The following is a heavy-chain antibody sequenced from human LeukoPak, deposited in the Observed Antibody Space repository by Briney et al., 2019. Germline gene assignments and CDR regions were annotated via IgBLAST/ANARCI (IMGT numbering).Heavy chain of an antibody. CDR2: ISHSATT. CDR1: GYSITTGYY. J-gene: IGHJ6*03. D-gene: IGHD3-10*01. Sequence: SETLSLTCTVSGYSITTGYYWGRLRQSPGRGLVWMGSISHSATTYYNPSLTSLVTIFLVTSKNQFSLKLTSVTAADTAAYYCARVPGSAYHYMDVWGKGTMVTVSS. CDR3: ARVPGSAYHYMDV. V-gene: IGHV4-38-2*02.